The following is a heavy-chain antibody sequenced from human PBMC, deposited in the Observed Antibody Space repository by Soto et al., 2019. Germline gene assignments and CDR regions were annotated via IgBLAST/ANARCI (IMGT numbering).Heavy chain of an antibody. Sequence: GGSLRLSCAASGFTFSNAWMSWVRQAPGKGLEWVGRIKSKTDGGTTDYAAPVKGRFTISRDDSKNTLYLQMNSLKTEDTTEYYCTTVFRCGTDIVVVPAAISPCEAYDIWGQGTRVT. CDR2: IKSKTDGGTT. J-gene: IGHJ3*02. CDR1: GFTFSNAW. V-gene: IGHV3-15*01. CDR3: TTVFRCGTDIVVVPAAISPCEAYDI. D-gene: IGHD2-2*01.